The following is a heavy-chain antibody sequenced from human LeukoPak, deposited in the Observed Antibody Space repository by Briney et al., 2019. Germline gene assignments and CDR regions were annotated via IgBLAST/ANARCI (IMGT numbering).Heavy chain of an antibody. D-gene: IGHD6-13*01. CDR3: ARDDSSSWGNNWFDP. Sequence: SETLSLTCTVSGGSISSSYYWGWIRQPPGKGLEWIGSIYYSGSTYYNPSLKSRVTISVDTSKNQFSLKLSSVTAADTAVYYCARDDSSSWGNNWFDPWGQGTLVTVSS. CDR1: GGSISSSYY. V-gene: IGHV4-39*07. CDR2: IYYSGST. J-gene: IGHJ5*02.